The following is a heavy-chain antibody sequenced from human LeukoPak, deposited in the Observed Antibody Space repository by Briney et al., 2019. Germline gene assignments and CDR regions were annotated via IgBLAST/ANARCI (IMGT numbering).Heavy chain of an antibody. Sequence: PGGSLRLSCAASGFTFSTSWMHWVRQAPEKGLVWVSRTDDDGSRTTYADSVKGRFTISRDNAKNTLYLQMNSLRAEDTAVYYCARALGSPLDYWGQGTLVIVSS. CDR2: TDDDGSRT. CDR1: GFTFSTSW. CDR3: ARALGSPLDY. D-gene: IGHD1-26*01. V-gene: IGHV3-74*01. J-gene: IGHJ4*02.